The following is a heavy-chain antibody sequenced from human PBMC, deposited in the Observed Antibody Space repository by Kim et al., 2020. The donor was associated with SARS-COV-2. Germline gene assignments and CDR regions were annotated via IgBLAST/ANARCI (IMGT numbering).Heavy chain of an antibody. CDR2: TYYRSKWYY. V-gene: IGHV6-1*01. D-gene: IGHD5-12*01. CDR3: ARDHQYSIDY. CDR1: GDNVSSDSAA. J-gene: IGHJ4*02. Sequence: SQTLSLTCVISGDNVSSDSAAWNWIRQSPSRGLEWLGRTYYRSKWYYDYADSVKSRITINPDTSKNQFSLQLKSVTPEDTAMYYCARDHQYSIDYWGQGTLVTVSS.